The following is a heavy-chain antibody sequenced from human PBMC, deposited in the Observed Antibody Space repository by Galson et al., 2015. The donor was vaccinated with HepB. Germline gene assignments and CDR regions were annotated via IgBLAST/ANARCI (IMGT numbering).Heavy chain of an antibody. CDR3: ARHGSAVVSQFDY. CDR1: GGTFSSYA. D-gene: IGHD4-23*01. Sequence: SVKVSCKASGGTFSSYAISWVRQAPGQGLEWMGGIIPIFGTANYAQKFQGRVTITADESTSTAYMELSSLRSEDTAVYYCARHGSAVVSQFDYWGQGTLVTVSS. V-gene: IGHV1-69*13. J-gene: IGHJ4*02. CDR2: IIPIFGTA.